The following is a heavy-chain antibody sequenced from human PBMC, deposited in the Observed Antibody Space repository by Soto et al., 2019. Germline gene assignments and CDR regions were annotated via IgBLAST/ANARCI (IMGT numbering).Heavy chain of an antibody. Sequence: QVQLVESGGGVVQPGRSLRLSCAASGFTFSSYGMHWVRQAPGKGLEWVAVISYDGSNKYYADSVKGRFTISRDNSKNPLYLQMNSLRAEDTAVYYCAKVMSHYYYYGMDVWGQGTTVTVSS. CDR3: AKVMSHYYYYGMDV. J-gene: IGHJ6*02. CDR2: ISYDGSNK. D-gene: IGHD3-10*02. CDR1: GFTFSSYG. V-gene: IGHV3-30*18.